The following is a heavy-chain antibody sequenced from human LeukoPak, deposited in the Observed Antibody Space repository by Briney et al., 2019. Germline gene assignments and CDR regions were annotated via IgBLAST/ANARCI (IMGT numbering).Heavy chain of an antibody. J-gene: IGHJ4*02. V-gene: IGHV3-7*01. D-gene: IGHD3-22*01. Sequence: GGSLRLSCAASGFTFSNYWMTWVRQAPGKGLEWVANVKEDGSEDNYVDSVKGRFTISRDNARNSLYLQMNSLRDEDTAVYFCARTLAARDTSAYIDYWGQGTLVTVSS. CDR2: VKEDGSED. CDR1: GFTFSNYW. CDR3: ARTLAARDTSAYIDY.